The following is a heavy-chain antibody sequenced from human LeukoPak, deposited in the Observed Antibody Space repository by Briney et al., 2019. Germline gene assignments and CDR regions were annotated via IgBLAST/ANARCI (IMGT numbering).Heavy chain of an antibody. D-gene: IGHD2-2*02. CDR2: INPNNGGT. CDR3: ARTESKCTSTSYYTEDY. J-gene: IGHJ4*02. CDR1: GYTFTGYY. Sequence: ASVKVSCKASGYTFTGYYMHWVRQAPGQGLEWMGWINPNNGGTNYAQKFQGRVTMTRDTSIGTAYMELSRLRSDDTAVYYCARTESKCTSTSYYTEDYWGQGTLVTVSS. V-gene: IGHV1-2*02.